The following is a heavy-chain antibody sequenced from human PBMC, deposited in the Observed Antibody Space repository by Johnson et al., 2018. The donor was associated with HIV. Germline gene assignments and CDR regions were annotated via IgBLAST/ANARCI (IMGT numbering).Heavy chain of an antibody. V-gene: IGHV3-20*04. J-gene: IGHJ3*02. CDR2: ISGSGGST. D-gene: IGHD1-1*01. Sequence: VQLVESGGGVVQPGGSLRLSCAASGFTFNKYGMHWVRQAPGKGLEWVSAISGSGGSTGYADSVKGRFTISRDNAKNSLYLQINSLRAEDTAVYYCAGGVNVAFDIWGPGTVVTVSS. CDR1: GFTFNKYG. CDR3: AGGVNVAFDI.